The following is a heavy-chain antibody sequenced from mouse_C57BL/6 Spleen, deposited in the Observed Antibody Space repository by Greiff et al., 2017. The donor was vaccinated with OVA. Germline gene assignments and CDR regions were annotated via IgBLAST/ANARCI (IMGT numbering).Heavy chain of an antibody. Sequence: QVQLQQSGAELVRPGSSVKLSCKASGYTFTSYWMHWVKQRPIQGLEWIGNIDPSDSETHYNQKFKDKATLTVDKSSSTAYMQLSSLTSEDSAVDYCARGYYGSTHYAMDYWGQGTSVTVSS. CDR2: IDPSDSET. V-gene: IGHV1-52*01. CDR1: GYTFTSYW. CDR3: ARGYYGSTHYAMDY. J-gene: IGHJ4*01. D-gene: IGHD1-1*01.